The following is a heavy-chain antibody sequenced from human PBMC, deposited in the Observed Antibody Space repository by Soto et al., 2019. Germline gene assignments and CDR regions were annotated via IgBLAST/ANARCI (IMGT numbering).Heavy chain of an antibody. CDR1: GGSFSGYY. Sequence: PSETLSLTCAVYGGSFSGYYSKYIRQPPGKGLEWIGTINHSGNTNYNPSLKSRVTISVDTSKNQFSLKLSSVTAADTAVYYCARGGAGVTENWFDPWGQGTLVTISS. J-gene: IGHJ5*02. CDR2: INHSGNT. CDR3: ARGGAGVTENWFDP. V-gene: IGHV4-34*01. D-gene: IGHD3-10*01.